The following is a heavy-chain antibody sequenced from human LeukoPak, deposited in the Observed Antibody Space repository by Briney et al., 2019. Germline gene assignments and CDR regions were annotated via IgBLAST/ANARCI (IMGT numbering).Heavy chain of an antibody. D-gene: IGHD3-22*01. CDR2: ISGSGGST. V-gene: IGHV3-23*01. J-gene: IGHJ3*02. Sequence: PGRCLTLACAPSGFTLSSDSMSWVRQAPGKGLEWVSVISGSGGSTYYADSVKGRFTISRDNSKNTLYLQMNSLRAEDTAVYYCAKGNYYERDAFDIWGQGTMVTVSS. CDR1: GFTLSSDS. CDR3: AKGNYYERDAFDI.